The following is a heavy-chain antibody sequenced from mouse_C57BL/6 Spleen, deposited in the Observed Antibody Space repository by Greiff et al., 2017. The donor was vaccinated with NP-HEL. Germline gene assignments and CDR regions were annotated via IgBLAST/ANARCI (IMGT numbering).Heavy chain of an antibody. D-gene: IGHD1-1*01. CDR2: ISNLAYSI. Sequence: AASGFTFSDYGMAWVRQAPRKGPEWVAFISNLAYSIYYADTVTGRFTISRENAKNNLYLEMSSLRSEDTAMYYCARTFGASGSSLYWYFDVWGTGTTVTVSS. V-gene: IGHV5-15*01. CDR1: GFTFSDYG. J-gene: IGHJ1*03. CDR3: ARTFGASGSSLYWYFDV.